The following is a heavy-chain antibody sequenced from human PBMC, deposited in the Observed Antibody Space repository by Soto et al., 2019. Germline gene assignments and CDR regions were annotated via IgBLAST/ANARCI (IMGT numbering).Heavy chain of an antibody. J-gene: IGHJ3*02. CDR2: IYSGGST. CDR1: GFTVSSNY. V-gene: IGHV3-53*02. D-gene: IGHD3-3*01. CDR3: ARDHYRKARTIFGVVTQWGAFDI. Sequence: EVQLVETGGGLIQPGGSVRLSCAASGFTVSSNYMSWVRQAPGKGLEWVSVIYSGGSTYYADSVKGRFTISRDNSKNTLYLQMNSLRAEDTAVYYCARDHYRKARTIFGVVTQWGAFDIWGQGTMVTVSS.